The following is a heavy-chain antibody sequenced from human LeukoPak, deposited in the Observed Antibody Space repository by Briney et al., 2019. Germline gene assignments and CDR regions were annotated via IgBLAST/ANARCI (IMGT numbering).Heavy chain of an antibody. CDR3: ARGQYTGYDRGGMDA. V-gene: IGHV4-59*01. D-gene: IGHD5-12*01. CDR2: IHYSGTT. CDR1: GGSISTYY. Sequence: SETLSLTCSVSGGSISTYYWSWIRQPPRKGLEWIAYIHYSGTTNYNPSLKSRVTVSVDTSKNQFSLRLTSVTAADTAVYYCARGQYTGYDRGGMDAWGQGTTVTVSS. J-gene: IGHJ6*02.